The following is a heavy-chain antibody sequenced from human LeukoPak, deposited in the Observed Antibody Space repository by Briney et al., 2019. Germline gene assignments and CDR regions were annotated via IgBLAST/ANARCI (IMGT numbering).Heavy chain of an antibody. CDR3: ARGFQSGDSPV. Sequence: GGSLRLSCAPSGFTFSAYSLSWVRQAPGKGLEWVAKIKKDGSEKDYVDSVKGRFTISRDNDKGSLYLQLNSPRVEDTAVYYCARGFQSGDSPVWGQGTLVTVSS. V-gene: IGHV3-7*01. CDR1: GFTFSAYS. CDR2: IKKDGSEK. J-gene: IGHJ4*02. D-gene: IGHD2-21*02.